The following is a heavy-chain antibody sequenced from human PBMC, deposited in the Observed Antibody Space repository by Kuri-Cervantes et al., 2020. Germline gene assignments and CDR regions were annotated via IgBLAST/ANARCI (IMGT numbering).Heavy chain of an antibody. D-gene: IGHD5-12*01. CDR2: ISYDGSNK. V-gene: IGHV3-30*01. Sequence: GESLKISCAASGFTFSSYAMHWVRQAPGKGLEWVAVISYDGSNKYYADSVKGRFTISRDNAKNSLYLQMNSLRAEDTALYYCAKGRNSGYGFDAFDIWGQGTMVTVSS. J-gene: IGHJ3*02. CDR3: AKGRNSGYGFDAFDI. CDR1: GFTFSSYA.